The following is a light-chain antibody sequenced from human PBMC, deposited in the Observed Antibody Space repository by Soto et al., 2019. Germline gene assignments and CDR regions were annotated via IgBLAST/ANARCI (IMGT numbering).Light chain of an antibody. J-gene: IGKJ2*01. CDR2: VAS. CDR1: QRIRTD. V-gene: IGKV1-39*01. CDR3: QQYNDWPYT. Sequence: IQMTQSPSSLSASVGERVTITCRASQRIRTDLNWYQQRPGKAPKVLIYVASTLQSGVPSRFSGSASGTDFNLTITSLQPEDFAVYYCQQYNDWPYTFGQGTKLEIK.